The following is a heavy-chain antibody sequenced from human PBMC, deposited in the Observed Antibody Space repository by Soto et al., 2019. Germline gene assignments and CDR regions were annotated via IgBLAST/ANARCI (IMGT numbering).Heavy chain of an antibody. Sequence: PSYTLSLTCTVPGDTSTSYYWGWIRQAPGKGLEWIGHIHNSGTSTHNPSLNGRVTISIDMSKKQFSLKLTSLTSADTAVYYCARDFYDSVGYTWFDSWSQGTLVTASS. V-gene: IGHV4-59*01. D-gene: IGHD3-22*01. CDR1: GDTSTSYY. CDR3: ARDFYDSVGYTWFDS. CDR2: IHNSGTS. J-gene: IGHJ5*01.